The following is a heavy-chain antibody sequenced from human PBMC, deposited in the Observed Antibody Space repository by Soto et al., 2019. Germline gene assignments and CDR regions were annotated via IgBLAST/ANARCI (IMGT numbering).Heavy chain of an antibody. V-gene: IGHV1-69*01. CDR2: IIPIIGTA. CDR3: ARDLEFRDGNISHLDY. CDR1: GGTFSSHV. D-gene: IGHD3-10*01. Sequence: QVQLVQSGAEVKKPGSSVKVSCKASGGTFSSHVFNWVRQAPGQGLEWMGGIIPIIGTANYAQKFQGRVTSPAGESTSTAYMELSSLGSEETVVYYCARDLEFRDGNISHLDYWGQGTLVTVSS. J-gene: IGHJ4*02.